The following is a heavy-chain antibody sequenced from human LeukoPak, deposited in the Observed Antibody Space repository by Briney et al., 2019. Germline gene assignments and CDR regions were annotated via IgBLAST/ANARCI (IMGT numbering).Heavy chain of an antibody. CDR2: INHSGST. D-gene: IGHD3-9*01. CDR1: GGSFSGYY. J-gene: IGHJ4*02. CDR3: ARGSTYDILTGYRVHYFDY. Sequence: PSETLSLTCAVYGGSFSGYYWSWIRQPPGKGLEWIGEINHSGSTNYNPSLKSRVTISVDTSKNQFSLKLSSVTAADTAVYYCARGSTYDILTGYRVHYFDYWGQGTLVTASS. V-gene: IGHV4-34*01.